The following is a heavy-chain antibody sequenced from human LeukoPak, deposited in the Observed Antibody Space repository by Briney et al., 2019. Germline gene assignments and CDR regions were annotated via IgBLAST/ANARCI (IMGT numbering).Heavy chain of an antibody. CDR2: ITTSDGNT. D-gene: IGHD3-22*01. Sequence: GGSLRLSCAASGFTFSSYTMSWVRQAPGKGLEWVSTITTSDGNTYYADSVKGRFTVSRDNSKNTLFLQMNSLRAEDTAVYYCAKRTDTSGNRGGALDIWGQGTMVAVSS. CDR1: GFTFSSYT. CDR3: AKRTDTSGNRGGALDI. J-gene: IGHJ3*02. V-gene: IGHV3-23*01.